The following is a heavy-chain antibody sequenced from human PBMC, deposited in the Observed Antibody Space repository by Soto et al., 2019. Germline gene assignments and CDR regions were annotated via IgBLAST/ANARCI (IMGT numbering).Heavy chain of an antibody. J-gene: IGHJ5*02. CDR3: ARGTGTTRGWFDP. V-gene: IGHV4-39*01. Sequence: PSETLSLTCTVSGGSISSSSYYWGWIRQPPGKGLEWIGSIYYSGSTYYNPSLKSRVTISVDTSKNQFSLKLSSVTAADTAVYYCARGTGTTRGWFDPWGQGTLVTVSS. CDR2: IYYSGST. CDR1: GGSISSSSYY. D-gene: IGHD1-1*01.